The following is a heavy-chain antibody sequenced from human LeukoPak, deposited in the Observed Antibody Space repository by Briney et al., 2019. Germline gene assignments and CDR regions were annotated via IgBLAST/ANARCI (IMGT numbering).Heavy chain of an antibody. V-gene: IGHV3-30*12. CDR2: IQYDGSNQ. D-gene: IGHD4-23*01. J-gene: IGHJ4*02. Sequence: GGSLRLSCAASPFTFSSYGMHWVRQAPGKGLEWVAYIQYDGSNQQYADSVKGRFSISRGSSKNILYLQMNSLRAEDTAVYYCARRAGGYSHPYDYWGQGTLVTVSS. CDR3: ARRAGGYSHPYDY. CDR1: PFTFSSYG.